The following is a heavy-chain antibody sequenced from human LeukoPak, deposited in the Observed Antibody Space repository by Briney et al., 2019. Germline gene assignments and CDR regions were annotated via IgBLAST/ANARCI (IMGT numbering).Heavy chain of an antibody. Sequence: GGSLRPSCAASGFTFSGYAMTWVRQAPGKGLEWVSGISGSGGSTYYADSVKGRFTISRDNSKNTLYLQMNSLRAEDTAVYYCAKSTTGSSGYYAVDYWGQGTLVTVSS. J-gene: IGHJ4*02. CDR3: AKSTTGSSGYYAVDY. CDR2: ISGSGGST. CDR1: GFTFSGYA. V-gene: IGHV3-23*01. D-gene: IGHD3-22*01.